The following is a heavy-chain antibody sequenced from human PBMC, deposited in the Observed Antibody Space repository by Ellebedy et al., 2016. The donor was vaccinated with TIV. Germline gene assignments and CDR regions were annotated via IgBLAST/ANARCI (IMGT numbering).Heavy chain of an antibody. J-gene: IGHJ3*02. D-gene: IGHD2-21*01. Sequence: ASVKVSCXTSGYTFSSYGISWVRQAPGQGLEWLGWISGYNGNTNANRKYGQKVQGRVTLTTDTSTSTAYMELRSLRSDDTAVYYCARAEDQYSDGFDMWGQGTLVTVSS. V-gene: IGHV1-18*01. CDR1: GYTFSSYG. CDR3: ARAEDQYSDGFDM. CDR2: ISGYNGNTNANR.